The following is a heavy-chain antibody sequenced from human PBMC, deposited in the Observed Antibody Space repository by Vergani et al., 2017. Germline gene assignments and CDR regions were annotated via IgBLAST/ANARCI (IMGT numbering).Heavy chain of an antibody. CDR1: AISLSTYT. D-gene: IGHD3-10*01. J-gene: IGHJ4*02. CDR2: ISYSGGST. Sequence: EVQLMASGGGLVQPGGSLRLSCSESAISLSTYTMSWVRQVPGRGLEWVSTISYSGGSTYYAESVRGRFTISRDRSKSILYLLVNSLRVEDTAIYYCASQAIRGVMADWGQGVLVTVCS. V-gene: IGHV3-23*01. CDR3: ASQAIRGVMAD.